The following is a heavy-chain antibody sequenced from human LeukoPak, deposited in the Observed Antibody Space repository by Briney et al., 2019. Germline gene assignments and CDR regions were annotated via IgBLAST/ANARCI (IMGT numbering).Heavy chain of an antibody. J-gene: IGHJ4*02. V-gene: IGHV4-38-2*02. D-gene: IGHD5-24*01. CDR1: GYSISSGYY. CDR3: ARVAGRWPYYFDY. CDR2: INHSGST. Sequence: SETLSLTCTVSGYSISSGYYWGWIRPPPGKGLEWIGEINHSGSTNYNPSLKSRVTISVDTSKNQFSLKLSSVTTADTAVYYCARVAGRWPYYFDYWGQGTLVTVSS.